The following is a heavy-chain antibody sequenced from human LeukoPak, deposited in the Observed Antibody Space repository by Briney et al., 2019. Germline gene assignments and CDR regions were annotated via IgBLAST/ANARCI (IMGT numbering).Heavy chain of an antibody. D-gene: IGHD3-22*01. V-gene: IGHV3-64D*06. CDR2: ISSNGGGT. CDR1: GFTFSSYA. J-gene: IGHJ4*02. CDR3: VKAPYDSSGVFDY. Sequence: GGSLRLSCSASGFTFSSYAMHWVRQAPGKGLEYVSAISSNGGGTYYAGSVKGRFTISRDNSKNTLYLQMSSLRAEDTAVYYCVKAPYDSSGVFDYWGQGTLVTVSS.